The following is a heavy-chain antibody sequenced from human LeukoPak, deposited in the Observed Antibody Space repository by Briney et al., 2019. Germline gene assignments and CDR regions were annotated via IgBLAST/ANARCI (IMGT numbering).Heavy chain of an antibody. D-gene: IGHD2-2*03. CDR2: ISGGGDGP. J-gene: IGHJ4*02. Sequence: GGSLRLSCAASGFTFHNYIMNWVRRAPGKGLEWVSGISGGGDGPYYADSIKGRFTISRDNSKNTLFLQMNSLRAEDTAVYYCAKDGYGTSDYWGQGTLVTVSS. CDR1: GFTFHNYI. CDR3: AKDGYGTSDY. V-gene: IGHV3-23*01.